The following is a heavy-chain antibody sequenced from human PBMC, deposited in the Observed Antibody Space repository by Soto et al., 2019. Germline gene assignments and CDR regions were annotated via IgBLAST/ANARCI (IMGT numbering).Heavy chain of an antibody. CDR1: GFTFSSYA. V-gene: IGHV3-23*01. CDR2: ISGSGGST. J-gene: IGHJ4*02. CDR3: AKVPGYYYDSSGYYVY. Sequence: EVKLLESGGGLVQPGGSLRLSCAASGFTFSSYAMSWVRQAPGKGLEWVSAISGSGGSTYYADSVKGRFTISRDNSKNTLYLQMNSLRAEDTAVYYCAKVPGYYYDSSGYYVYWGQGTLVTVSS. D-gene: IGHD3-22*01.